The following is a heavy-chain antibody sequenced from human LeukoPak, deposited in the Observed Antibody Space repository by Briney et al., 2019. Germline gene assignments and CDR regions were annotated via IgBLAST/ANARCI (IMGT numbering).Heavy chain of an antibody. CDR1: GFPFSDYY. V-gene: IGHV3-11*01. CDR2: ISASGSTI. D-gene: IGHD6-13*01. J-gene: IGHJ4*02. CDR3: ARARYQQGIAAAGVDY. Sequence: PGGSLRLSCAASGFPFSDYYINDYYMSWIRQAPGKGLEWISYISASGSTIYYADSVMGRFTISRDNAKNSLYLRMNSLRAEDTAVYYCARARYQQGIAAAGVDYWGQGTLVTVSS.